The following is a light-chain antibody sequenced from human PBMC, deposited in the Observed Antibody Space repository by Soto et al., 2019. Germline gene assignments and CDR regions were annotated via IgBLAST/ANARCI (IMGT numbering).Light chain of an antibody. CDR1: QSVSSN. CDR2: GAS. CDR3: QQHNNWPPWT. J-gene: IGKJ1*01. V-gene: IGKV3-15*01. Sequence: EIVMTQSPATLSVSPGERATLSCRASQSVSSNLAWYQQKPGQAPRLLIYGASTRATGIPARFSGSGSGTECTLPISSLQSEDFAVYYCQQHNNWPPWTFGQGTKVEIK.